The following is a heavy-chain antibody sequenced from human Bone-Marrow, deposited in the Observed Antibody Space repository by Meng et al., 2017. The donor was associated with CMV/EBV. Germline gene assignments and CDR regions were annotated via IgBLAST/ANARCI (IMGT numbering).Heavy chain of an antibody. J-gene: IGHJ3*02. CDR3: ARGYGWHAFDI. D-gene: IGHD5-18*01. CDR1: GFTFSNYN. V-gene: IGHV3-48*04. CDR2: ICGRCATI. Sequence: GESLKISCTASGFTFSNYNMHWVRQAPGKGLEWVSYICGRCATIYYADSVKGRFTISRDNGQNSLYLQMASLTADDTALYYCARGYGWHAFDIWGQGTMVTVSS.